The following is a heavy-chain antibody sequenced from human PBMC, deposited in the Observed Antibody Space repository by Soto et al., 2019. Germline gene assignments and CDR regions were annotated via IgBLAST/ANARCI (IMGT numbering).Heavy chain of an antibody. J-gene: IGHJ4*02. CDR1: GFAFSTPE. V-gene: IGHV3-66*01. CDR2: IYSGGNT. CDR3: AREAIIVIAAPEYYFDY. D-gene: IGHD3-22*01. Sequence: EVQLVESGGDLVKRGGPLGLSCEASGFAFSTPELAWVRQLPGKGRGWVSVIYSGGNTNYADSVKGSFIVSRDSPKNTLYLQMDSLRAEDTAVYYCAREAIIVIAAPEYYFDYWGQGTLVTVSS.